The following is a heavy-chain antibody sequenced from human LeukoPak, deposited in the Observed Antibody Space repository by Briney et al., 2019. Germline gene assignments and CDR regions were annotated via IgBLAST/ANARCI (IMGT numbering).Heavy chain of an antibody. CDR3: ARGPNWFDP. CDR1: GFTISNNY. Sequence: PGGSLRLSCAASGFTISNNYIRWLRQAPGKGLEWVSHIYSGGFTQFAGSVRGRFTMSRDNSKNTLYLQMNSLRAEDTAVYYCARGPNWFDPWGQGTLVTVSS. J-gene: IGHJ5*02. CDR2: IYSGGFT. V-gene: IGHV3-66*01.